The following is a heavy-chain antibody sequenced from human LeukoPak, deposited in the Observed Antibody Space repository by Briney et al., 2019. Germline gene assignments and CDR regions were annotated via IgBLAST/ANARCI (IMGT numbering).Heavy chain of an antibody. J-gene: IGHJ6*02. CDR1: GYSFTSYW. CDR3: ARQSVTMVRGVGYGMDA. D-gene: IGHD3-10*01. Sequence: GESLKISCKGSGYSFTSYWIGWVRQMPGKGLEWMGIIYPGDSDTRYSPSFQGQVTISADKSISTAYLQWSSLKASDTTMYYCARQSVTMVRGVGYGMDAWGQGTTVTVSS. CDR2: IYPGDSDT. V-gene: IGHV5-51*01.